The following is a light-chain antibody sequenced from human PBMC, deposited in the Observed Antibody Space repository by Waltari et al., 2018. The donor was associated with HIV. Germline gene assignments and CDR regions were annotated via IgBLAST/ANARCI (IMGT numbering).Light chain of an antibody. CDR1: NLGDKY. J-gene: IGLJ3*02. V-gene: IGLV3-1*01. Sequence: SYELPQPPSVSVSPGQTASITCSGDNLGDKYACWYQPKPGQSPVLVIDQDNKRPSGTPERFSGSNSGNTATLTISGTQAMDEADYYCQAWDSSTEVFGGGTKLTVL. CDR3: QAWDSSTEV. CDR2: QDN.